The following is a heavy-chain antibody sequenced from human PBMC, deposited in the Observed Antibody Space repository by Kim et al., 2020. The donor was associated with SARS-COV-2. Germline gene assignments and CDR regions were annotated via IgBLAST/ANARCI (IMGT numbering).Heavy chain of an antibody. D-gene: IGHD5-18*01. CDR3: ARVSAMASFDY. J-gene: IGHJ4*02. Sequence: TYYADSVKGRFTISRDNSKNTLYLQMNSLRAEDTAVYYCARVSAMASFDYWGQGTLVTVSS. CDR2: T. V-gene: IGHV3-66*01.